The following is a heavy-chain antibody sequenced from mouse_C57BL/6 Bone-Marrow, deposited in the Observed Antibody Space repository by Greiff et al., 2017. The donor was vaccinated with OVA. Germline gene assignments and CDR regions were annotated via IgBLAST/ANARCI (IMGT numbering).Heavy chain of an antibody. V-gene: IGHV5-12*01. J-gene: IGHJ3*01. Sequence: EVHLVESGGGLVQPGGSLKLSCAASGFTFSDYYMYWVRQTPEKRLEWVAYISNGGGSTYYPDTVKGRFTISRDNAKNTLYLQMSRLKSEDTAMYYCARHPHWGQGTLVTVSA. CDR1: GFTFSDYY. CDR3: ARHPH. CDR2: ISNGGGST.